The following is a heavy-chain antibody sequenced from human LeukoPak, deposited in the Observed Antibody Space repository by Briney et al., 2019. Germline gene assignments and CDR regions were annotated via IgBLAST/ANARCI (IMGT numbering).Heavy chain of an antibody. J-gene: IGHJ4*02. CDR1: GYTFTSYG. D-gene: IGHD1-26*01. Sequence: ASVKVSCKASGYTFTSYGISWVRQAPGQGLEWMGWISAYNGNTNYAQKLQGRVTMTTDTSTSTAYMELRSLRSDDTAVYYCARVSLGTIVGATAPFDYWGQGTLVTVSS. CDR3: ARVSLGTIVGATAPFDY. CDR2: ISAYNGNT. V-gene: IGHV1-18*01.